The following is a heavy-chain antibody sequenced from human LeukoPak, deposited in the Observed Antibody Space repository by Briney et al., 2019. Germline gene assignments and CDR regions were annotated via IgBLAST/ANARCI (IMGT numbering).Heavy chain of an antibody. CDR1: GFTFSSYA. CDR3: AKSQASKAARNGAFDY. Sequence: AGGSLRLSCAASGFTFSSYAMSWVRQAPGKGLEWVSVISGIGSSTYYADSVKGRFTISRDNSKNTLYLQMNSLRAEDTAVYYCAKSQASKAARNGAFDYWGQGTLVTVSS. V-gene: IGHV3-23*01. CDR2: ISGIGSST. D-gene: IGHD6-6*01. J-gene: IGHJ4*02.